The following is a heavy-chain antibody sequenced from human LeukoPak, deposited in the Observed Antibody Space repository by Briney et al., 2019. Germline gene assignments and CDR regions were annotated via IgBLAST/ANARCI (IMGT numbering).Heavy chain of an antibody. Sequence: SETLALTCTVSGGSISSGSYYWSWIRQPAGKGLEWIGRIYTSGSTNYNPSLKSRVTISVDTSKNQFSLKLSSVTAADTAVYYCARGQYYYDSSGYYSYYFDYWGQGTLVTVSS. CDR2: IYTSGST. V-gene: IGHV4-61*02. D-gene: IGHD3-22*01. CDR3: ARGQYYYDSSGYYSYYFDY. CDR1: GGSISSGSYY. J-gene: IGHJ4*02.